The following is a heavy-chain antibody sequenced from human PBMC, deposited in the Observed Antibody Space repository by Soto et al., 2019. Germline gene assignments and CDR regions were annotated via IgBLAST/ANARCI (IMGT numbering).Heavy chain of an antibody. CDR1: GYSGFSSSNSW. J-gene: IGHJ6*02. CDR2: IYPGDSDV. CDR3: AIGRPAYYYALDV. V-gene: IGHV5-51*01. Sequence: HGESLKISCRTSGYSGFSSSNSWIAWVRQMPGRGLEWVGIIYPGDSDVKYSPSFQGRVTISADESLKTAFLQWSSLKTSNSAIYYCAIGRPAYYYALDVWGQGTTVNVSS.